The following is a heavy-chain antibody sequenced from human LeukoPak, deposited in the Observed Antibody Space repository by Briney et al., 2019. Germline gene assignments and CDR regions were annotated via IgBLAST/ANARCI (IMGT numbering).Heavy chain of an antibody. D-gene: IGHD3-22*01. V-gene: IGHV1-8*01. CDR3: ARYYYDSSGYYYGFDY. J-gene: IGHJ4*02. CDR1: GYTFTSYD. CDR2: MNPNSGNT. Sequence: ASVKVSCKASGYTFTSYDINWVRQATGQGLEWMGWMNPNSGNTCYAQKFQGRVTMPRHTSISTAYMELSSLRSEDTAVYYCARYYYDSSGYYYGFDYWGQGTLVTVPS.